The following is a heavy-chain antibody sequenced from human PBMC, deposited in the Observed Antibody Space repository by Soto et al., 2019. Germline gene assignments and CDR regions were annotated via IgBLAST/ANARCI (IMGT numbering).Heavy chain of an antibody. D-gene: IGHD4-17*01. Sequence: QVQLVESGGGVVQPGRSLRLSCAASGFTFSSYAMHWVRQAPGKGLEWVAVISYDGSNKYYADSVKGRFTISRDNSKNTLYLQMNSLRAEDTAVYYCARDRDYGDYSNGMDDWGQGTTVTVSS. J-gene: IGHJ6*02. V-gene: IGHV3-30-3*01. CDR1: GFTFSSYA. CDR2: ISYDGSNK. CDR3: ARDRDYGDYSNGMDD.